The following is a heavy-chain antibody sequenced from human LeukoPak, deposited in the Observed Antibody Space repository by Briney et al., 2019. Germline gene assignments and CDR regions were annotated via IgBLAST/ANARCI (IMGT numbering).Heavy chain of an antibody. Sequence: PGGSLRLSCAASGFSFSSFSMNCVRQAPGKGLEWVSSISSSSTYMYYADSVKGRFTISRDNAKNSLFLQMNSLRAGGTAVYYCARVPYCSGGSCYCDYWGQGTLVTVSS. CDR3: ARVPYCSGGSCYCDY. J-gene: IGHJ4*02. CDR1: GFSFSSFS. CDR2: ISSSSTYM. V-gene: IGHV3-21*01. D-gene: IGHD2-15*01.